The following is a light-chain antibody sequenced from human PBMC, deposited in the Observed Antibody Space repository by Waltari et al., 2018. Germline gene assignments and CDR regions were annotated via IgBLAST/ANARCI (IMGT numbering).Light chain of an antibody. CDR2: EVN. J-gene: IGLJ3*02. CDR1: INDIGRFDF. Sequence: QSALTQTASVSASPGQSITMSCTGTINDIGRFDFVSWYQQHPGQAPSLLIYEVNYRPSGVSDRCAGSKSDNTASLTIFGLQAEDEADYYCSAYTTRSTWVFGGGTKLTVL. CDR3: SAYTTRSTWV. V-gene: IGLV2-14*01.